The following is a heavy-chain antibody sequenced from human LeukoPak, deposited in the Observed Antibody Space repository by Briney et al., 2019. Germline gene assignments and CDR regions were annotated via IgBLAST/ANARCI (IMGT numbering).Heavy chain of an antibody. J-gene: IGHJ3*02. V-gene: IGHV5-51*01. CDR1: GYSFTSYW. Sequence: GEPLKISCKGSGYSFTSYWIGWVRQMPGKGLEWMGIIYPGDSDTRYSPSFQGQVTISADKSISTAYLQWSSLKASDTAMYYCARLPYYYDSSGYPHDAFDIWRQGTMVTVSS. CDR2: IYPGDSDT. D-gene: IGHD3-22*01. CDR3: ARLPYYYDSSGYPHDAFDI.